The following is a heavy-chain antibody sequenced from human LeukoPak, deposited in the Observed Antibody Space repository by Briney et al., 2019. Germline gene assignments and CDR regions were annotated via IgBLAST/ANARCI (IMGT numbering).Heavy chain of an antibody. J-gene: IGHJ4*02. V-gene: IGHV4-34*01. CDR1: GGSFSGYY. Sequence: SETLSLTCAVYGGSFSGYYWSWIRQPPGKGLEWIGGINHSGSTNYNPSLKSRVTISVDTSKNQFSLKLSSVTAADTAVYYCARVRSSSWYGGDYWGQGTLVTVSS. CDR3: ARVRSSSWYGGDY. CDR2: INHSGST. D-gene: IGHD6-13*01.